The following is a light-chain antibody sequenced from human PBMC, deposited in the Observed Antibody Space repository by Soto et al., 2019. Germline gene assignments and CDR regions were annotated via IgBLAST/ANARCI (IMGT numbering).Light chain of an antibody. V-gene: IGKV3-20*01. CDR1: QSITRNY. CDR2: GAS. J-gene: IGKJ1*01. CDR3: QQYDNSPGT. Sequence: EIVLTHSPGTLSLSPGERATLSCRASQSITRNYLAWYQQKPGQAPRLLINGASRRATGIPDRFSGSGSGTDFTLTISRLEPEDFAVYYCQQYDNSPGTFGQGTEVEI.